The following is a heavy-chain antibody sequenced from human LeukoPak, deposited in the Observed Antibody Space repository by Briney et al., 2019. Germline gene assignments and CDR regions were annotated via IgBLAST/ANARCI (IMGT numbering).Heavy chain of an antibody. CDR2: IYYGGNT. Sequence: SETLSLTCTVSDASLSSGSYYWSWIRQPPGKGLEWIGYIYYGGNTNLNPSLNSGVTSSVETSKNQFFRKMRSVTAADTAVYYCARASPMLDAFDIWGQGTMVTVA. CDR3: ARASPMLDAFDI. J-gene: IGHJ3*02. D-gene: IGHD2-8*01. V-gene: IGHV4-61*01. CDR1: DASLSSGSYY.